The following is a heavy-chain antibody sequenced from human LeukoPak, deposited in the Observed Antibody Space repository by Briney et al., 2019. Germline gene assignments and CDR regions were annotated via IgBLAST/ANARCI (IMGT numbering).Heavy chain of an antibody. CDR3: ARRSGYTSVWYEY. V-gene: IGHV4-61*01. Sequence: SETLSLTCTVSGGSVSSGSYYWSWIRQAPGKRLEWIGCFYYSGGTDYNPSLKSRVTISVDTSSNQLSLKLSSVTAVDTAVYYCARRSGYTSVWYEYWGQGILVTVSS. J-gene: IGHJ4*02. CDR1: GGSVSSGSYY. CDR2: FYYSGGT. D-gene: IGHD6-19*01.